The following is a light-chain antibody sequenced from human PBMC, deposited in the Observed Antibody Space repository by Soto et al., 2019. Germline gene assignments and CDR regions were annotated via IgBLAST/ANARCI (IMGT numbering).Light chain of an antibody. J-gene: IGKJ2*01. CDR1: QSISRY. Sequence: DIQMTQSPSSLSASVGDRVTITCRASQSISRYLNWYQQKPGKAPKLLIYAASSLQSGVPSRFSSSGSGTDFTLTISSLQPEDFATYYCQQSYSTPPYTFGQGTKLEIK. CDR2: AAS. V-gene: IGKV1-39*01. CDR3: QQSYSTPPYT.